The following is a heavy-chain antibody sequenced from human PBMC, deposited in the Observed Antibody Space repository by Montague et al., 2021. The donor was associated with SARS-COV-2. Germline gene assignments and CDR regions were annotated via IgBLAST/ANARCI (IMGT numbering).Heavy chain of an antibody. J-gene: IGHJ4*02. CDR3: ASLDVWFGELYIDY. CDR2: ISAYNGNT. D-gene: IGHD3-10*01. CDR1: GYTFTSYG. Sequence: SVKVSCKASGYTFTSYGISWVRQAPGQGLEWMGWISAYNGNTNYAQKLQGRVTMTTDTSTSTAYMELRSLRSDDTAVYYCASLDVWFGELYIDYWGQGTLVTVSS. V-gene: IGHV1-18*01.